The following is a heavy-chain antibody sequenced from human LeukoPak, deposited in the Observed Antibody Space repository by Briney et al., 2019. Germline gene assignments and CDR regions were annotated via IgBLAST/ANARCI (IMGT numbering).Heavy chain of an antibody. J-gene: IGHJ5*02. CDR1: GYTFTGYY. D-gene: IGHD4-17*01. CDR2: INPNSGGT. CDR3: AGRSVTMYNWFDP. V-gene: IGHV1-2*02. Sequence: GASVKVSCKASGYTFTGYYMHWVRQAPGQGLEWMGWINPNSGGTNYAQKFQGRVTMTRDTSISTAYMELSRLRSDDTAVYYCAGRSVTMYNWFDPWGQGTLVTVSS.